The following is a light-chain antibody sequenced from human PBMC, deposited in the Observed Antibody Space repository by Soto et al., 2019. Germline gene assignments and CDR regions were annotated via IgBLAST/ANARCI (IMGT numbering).Light chain of an antibody. V-gene: IGKV3-11*01. Sequence: EVVLAQSPATLSLSPGDRATLSCRASQSVSSYFAWYQQKPGQAPRLLIYDASNRATGIPARFSGSGSGTDFTLTISSLQPDDFATYYCQQYNGYSRTFGQGTKVDI. J-gene: IGKJ1*01. CDR3: QQYNGYSRT. CDR2: DAS. CDR1: QSVSSY.